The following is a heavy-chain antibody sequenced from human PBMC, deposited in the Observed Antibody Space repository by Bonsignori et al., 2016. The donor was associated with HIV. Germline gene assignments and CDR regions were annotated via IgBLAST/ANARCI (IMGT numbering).Heavy chain of an antibody. Sequence: WIRQPPGKGLEYVSVISSNGGSTYYANSVKGRFTISRDNSKNTLYLQMGSLRAEDMAVYYCVRGQRGNCSSTSCYYHPYYYYYMDVWGKGTTVTVSS. V-gene: IGHV3-64*01. D-gene: IGHD2-2*01. CDR3: VRGQRGNCSSTSCYYHPYYYYYMDV. J-gene: IGHJ6*03. CDR2: ISSNGGST.